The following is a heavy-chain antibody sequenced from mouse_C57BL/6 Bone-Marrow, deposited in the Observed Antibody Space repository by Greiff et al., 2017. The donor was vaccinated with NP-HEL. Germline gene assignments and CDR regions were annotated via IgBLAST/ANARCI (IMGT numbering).Heavy chain of an antibody. J-gene: IGHJ1*03. CDR3: ASRWLLRGENFDV. D-gene: IGHD2-3*01. CDR2: IDPEDGET. V-gene: IGHV14-2*01. Sequence: EVKLMESGAELVKPGASVKLSCTASGFNIKDYYMHWVKQRTEQGLEWIGRIDPEDGETKYAPKFQGKATITADTSSNTAYLQLSSLTSEDTAVYYCASRWLLRGENFDVWGTGTTVTVSS. CDR1: GFNIKDYY.